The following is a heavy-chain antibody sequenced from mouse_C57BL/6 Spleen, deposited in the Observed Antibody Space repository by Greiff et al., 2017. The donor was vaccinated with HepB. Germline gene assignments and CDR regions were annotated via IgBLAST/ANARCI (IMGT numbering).Heavy chain of an antibody. CDR1: GYTFTSYW. J-gene: IGHJ2*01. Sequence: QVQLQQSGAELVKPGASVKLSCKASGYTFTSYWMQWVKQRPGQGLEWIGEIDPSDSYTNYNQKFKGKATLTVDTSSSTAYMQLSSLTSEDSAVYYCARALRLRLCYFDYWGQGTTLTVSS. D-gene: IGHD3-2*02. CDR3: ARALRLRLCYFDY. V-gene: IGHV1-50*01. CDR2: IDPSDSYT.